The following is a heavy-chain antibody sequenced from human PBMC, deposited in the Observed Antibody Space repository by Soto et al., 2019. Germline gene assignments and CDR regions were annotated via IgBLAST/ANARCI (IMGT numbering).Heavy chain of an antibody. CDR3: ARGPNGGNIYYFDY. CDR2: INPIGGFT. V-gene: IGHV1-46*01. D-gene: IGHD2-15*01. CDR1: GYTVISYD. J-gene: IGHJ4*01. Sequence: ASVKVCGKGSGYTVISYDRDWGRQAPGQGLEWMGIINPIGGFTRYAQKFQGRVSMTRDTSTSTVYMEVSSLRSEDTAVYFCARGPNGGNIYYFDYWG.